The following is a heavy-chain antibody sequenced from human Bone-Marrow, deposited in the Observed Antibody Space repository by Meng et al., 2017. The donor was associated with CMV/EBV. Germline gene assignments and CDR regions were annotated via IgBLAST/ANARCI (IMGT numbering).Heavy chain of an antibody. CDR2: IIPILGIA. V-gene: IGHV1-69*02. Sequence: SVKVSCKASGGTFSSYTISWVRQAPGQGLEWMGRIIPILGIANYAQKLQGRVTMTTDTSTSTAYMELRSRRSDDTAVYYCARRREYSSAKDYWGQGTLVTVSS. J-gene: IGHJ4*02. CDR1: GGTFSSYT. D-gene: IGHD6-6*01. CDR3: ARRREYSSAKDY.